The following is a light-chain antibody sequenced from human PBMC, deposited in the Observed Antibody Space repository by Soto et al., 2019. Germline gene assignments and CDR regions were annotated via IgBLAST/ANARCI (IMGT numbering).Light chain of an antibody. Sequence: EIVLTQSPGTLSLSPGERATLSCRASQSVSSSYLAWYQQKPGQAPRLLIYGASSRATGIPDRFSGSGSGTDVTLTISRMEPEDFAVYYCQQYGSALYTFGHGTKLEIK. CDR1: QSVSSSY. CDR2: GAS. V-gene: IGKV3-20*01. J-gene: IGKJ2*01. CDR3: QQYGSALYT.